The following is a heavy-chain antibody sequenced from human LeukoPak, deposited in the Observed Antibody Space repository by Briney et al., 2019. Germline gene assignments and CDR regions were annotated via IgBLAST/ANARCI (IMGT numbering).Heavy chain of an antibody. J-gene: IGHJ4*02. Sequence: GGSLRLSCAASGFTFNTYKMNWVRQAPGRGLEWVSSIHSGGSDIYYADSVQGRFTVSRDNAKNSLFLQMNSLRAEDTALYYCLRGHYDILTGNYRWTPDYWGQGTLVTVSS. CDR3: LRGHYDILTGNYRWTPDY. D-gene: IGHD3-9*01. CDR1: GFTFNTYK. V-gene: IGHV3-21*06. CDR2: IHSGGSDI.